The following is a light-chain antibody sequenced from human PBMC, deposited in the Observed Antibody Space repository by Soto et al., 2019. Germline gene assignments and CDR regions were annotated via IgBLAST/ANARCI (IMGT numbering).Light chain of an antibody. CDR3: NSYTSTSTVV. Sequence: QSALTQPASVSGSPGQSITISCTGTSSDVGYYNYVSWYQQHPGKAPKLLIYDVSNRPSGVSNRFSGSKSGNTASLTISGLQADDEADYYCNSYTSTSTVVFGGGTKLTVL. V-gene: IGLV2-14*01. J-gene: IGLJ3*02. CDR1: SSDVGYYNY. CDR2: DVS.